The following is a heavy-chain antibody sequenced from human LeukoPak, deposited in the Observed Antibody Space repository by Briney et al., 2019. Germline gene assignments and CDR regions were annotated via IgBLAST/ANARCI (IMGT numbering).Heavy chain of an antibody. V-gene: IGHV3-23*01. J-gene: IGHJ4*02. CDR3: AKVPAGNKVEY. CDR2: ISISGGST. CDR1: GVTFTNYA. D-gene: IGHD6-19*01. Sequence: GGSLRLSCAASGVTFTNYAMTWVRQAPGKGLEWVSGISISGGSTDYADSDKGRFTISRDNSKNTLYLQMNSLRAEDTAVYYCAKVPAGNKVEYWGQGTLVTVSS.